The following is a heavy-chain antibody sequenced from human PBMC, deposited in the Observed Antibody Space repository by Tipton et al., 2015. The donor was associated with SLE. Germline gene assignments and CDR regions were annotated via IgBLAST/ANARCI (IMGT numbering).Heavy chain of an antibody. CDR2: ISSSGSTI. Sequence: GSLRLSCAASGFTFSDYYMSWIRQAPGKGLEWVSYISSSGSTIYYADSVKGRFTISRDNAKNSLYLQMNSLRAEDTAVYYCAREVTIFGVVISGFDYWGQGTLVTVSS. CDR3: AREVTIFGVVISGFDY. V-gene: IGHV3-11*04. CDR1: GFTFSDYY. D-gene: IGHD3-3*01. J-gene: IGHJ4*02.